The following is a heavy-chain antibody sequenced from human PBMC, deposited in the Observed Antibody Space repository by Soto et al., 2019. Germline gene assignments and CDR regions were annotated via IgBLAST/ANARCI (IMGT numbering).Heavy chain of an antibody. CDR3: SRSLNS. CDR1: GFTFSTYR. J-gene: IGHJ5*01. V-gene: IGHV3-7*01. CDR2: INQDGSEK. Sequence: PGGSLRLSCAASGFTFSTYRMDWVRQTPGKGLEWVANINQDGSEKNYVDSVKGRFTIYRDNAKNSLYLQMSSLTAEDSALYYCSRSLNSWGHGTLVTASS.